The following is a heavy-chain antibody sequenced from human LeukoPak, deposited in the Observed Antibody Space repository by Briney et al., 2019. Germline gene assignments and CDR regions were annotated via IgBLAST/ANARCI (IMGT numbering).Heavy chain of an antibody. Sequence: SVKVSCKASGGTFSSYAISWVRQAPGQGLEWMGGIIPIFGTANYAQKFQGRVAITADKSTSTAYMELSSLRSEDTAVYYCARVPPPPKGGFDYWGQGTLVTVSS. CDR2: IIPIFGTA. CDR1: GGTFSSYA. CDR3: ARVPPPPKGGFDY. V-gene: IGHV1-69*06. J-gene: IGHJ4*02.